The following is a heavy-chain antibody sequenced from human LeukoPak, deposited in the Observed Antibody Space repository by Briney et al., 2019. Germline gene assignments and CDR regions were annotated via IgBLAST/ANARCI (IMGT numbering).Heavy chain of an antibody. V-gene: IGHV3-74*01. CDR3: VRDKFGTLIYGSSCFDS. Sequence: GGSLRLSCAASGFTFSSYWMHWVRQAPGKGLVWVSRINSDGSSAIYADSVKGRFTFSRDNAKNTLYLQMNSLRAEDTAVYYGVRDKFGTLIYGSSCFDSWGQGTLVIVSS. CDR2: INSDGSSA. CDR1: GFTFSSYW. D-gene: IGHD6-6*01. J-gene: IGHJ4*02.